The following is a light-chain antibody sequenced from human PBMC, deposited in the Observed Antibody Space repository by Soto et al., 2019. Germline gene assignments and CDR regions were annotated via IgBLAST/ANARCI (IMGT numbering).Light chain of an antibody. Sequence: EIVMTQSPGTLSLSPGERATLSCRASQSVNSYLAWYQQKPGQAPRLLISDASDRATGIPDRFSGSGSGTDFTLTISRLVPEDFAVYYRQQYGDSPVTFGQGTKVDIK. J-gene: IGKJ1*01. V-gene: IGKV3-20*01. CDR2: DAS. CDR1: QSVNSY. CDR3: QQYGDSPVT.